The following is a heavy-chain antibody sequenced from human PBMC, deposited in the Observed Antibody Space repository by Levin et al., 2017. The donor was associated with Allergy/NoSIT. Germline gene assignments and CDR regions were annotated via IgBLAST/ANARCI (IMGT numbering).Heavy chain of an antibody. J-gene: IGHJ3*01. CDR2: ILWDDSK. V-gene: IGHV2-5*02. CDR1: GFSLNTRGEG. Sequence: NVSGPTLVKPTQTLTLTCTFSGFSLNTRGEGVGWIRQTPGQAPEWLALILWDDSKRYSPSLRGRLTITKDTSENQVVLLMTNMDPVDTATYYCVHRPSMSGAVFAFDLWGQGTMVAISS. CDR3: VHRPSMSGAVFAFDL. D-gene: IGHD6-13*01.